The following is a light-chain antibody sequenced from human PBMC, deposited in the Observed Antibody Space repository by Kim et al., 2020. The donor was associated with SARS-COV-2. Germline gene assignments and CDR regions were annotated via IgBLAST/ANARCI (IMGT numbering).Light chain of an antibody. CDR3: QQYDNLPIT. CDR2: DAS. J-gene: IGKJ5*01. V-gene: IGKV1-33*01. CDR1: QDIRNH. Sequence: DIQMTQSPSSLSASVGDRVTITCQASQDIRNHLNWYQQKPGTAPKLLIFDASNLETRVPSRFSGSGSGTDFTFTISSLQPEDIATYYCQQYDNLPITFGQETRLEIK.